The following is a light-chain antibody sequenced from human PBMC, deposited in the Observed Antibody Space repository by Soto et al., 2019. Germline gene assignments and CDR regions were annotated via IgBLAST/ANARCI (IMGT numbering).Light chain of an antibody. V-gene: IGKV3-15*01. J-gene: IGKJ3*01. CDR1: QSVGSN. Sequence: EMVMTQSPDTLSVSPGERATLSCRASQSVGSNLAWYQQKPGQAPRLLIYAASTRATGIPARFSGSGSGTEFTLTISSLQSEDFATYYCQQYENLPFTFGPGTRVDLK. CDR3: QQYENLPFT. CDR2: AAS.